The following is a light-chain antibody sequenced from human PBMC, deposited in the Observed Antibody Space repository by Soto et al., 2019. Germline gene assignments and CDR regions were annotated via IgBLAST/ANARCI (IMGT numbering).Light chain of an antibody. V-gene: IGLV3-21*04. J-gene: IGLJ2*01. Sequence: SYELTQPPSVSVAPGKTARITCGGNNIGSKSVHWYRQKPGQAPVLVIYYDSDRPSGIPERFSGSNSGNTATLTISRVEAGDEADYYCKVWDSSSDHVVFGGGTKLTVL. CDR1: NIGSKS. CDR3: KVWDSSSDHVV. CDR2: YDS.